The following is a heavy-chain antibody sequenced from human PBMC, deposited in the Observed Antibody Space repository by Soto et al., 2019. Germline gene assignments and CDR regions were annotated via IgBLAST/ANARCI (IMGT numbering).Heavy chain of an antibody. Sequence: QLQLQESAPGLVKPSETLSLTCTVSGGSISSSNYYWGWIRQPPGKGLEWIGSIYYSGNTYYNPSLKSRVTRSVDASKIQFSLKLSSVTAADTAVYYCARHVDVCSGGSCSPGFFDYWGQGTLVTVSS. CDR2: IYYSGNT. V-gene: IGHV4-39*01. J-gene: IGHJ4*02. CDR3: ARHVDVCSGGSCSPGFFDY. D-gene: IGHD2-15*01. CDR1: GGSISSSNYY.